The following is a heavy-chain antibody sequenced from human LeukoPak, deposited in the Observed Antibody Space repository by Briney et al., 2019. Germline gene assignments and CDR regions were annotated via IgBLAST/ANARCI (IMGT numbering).Heavy chain of an antibody. D-gene: IGHD2-2*02. Sequence: ASVKVSCKASGGTFSSYAISWVRQAPGQGLEWMGWINPNSGGTNYAQKFQGRVTMTRDTSISTAYMELSRLRSDDTAVYYCARAKYQLLYGDYWGQGTLVTVSS. V-gene: IGHV1-2*02. CDR1: GGTFSSYA. CDR3: ARAKYQLLYGDY. CDR2: INPNSGGT. J-gene: IGHJ4*02.